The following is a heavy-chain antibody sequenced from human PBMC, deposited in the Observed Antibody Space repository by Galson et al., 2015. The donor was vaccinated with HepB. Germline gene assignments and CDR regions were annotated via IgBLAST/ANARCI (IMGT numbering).Heavy chain of an antibody. Sequence: ETLSLTCAAYGGSLYYWSWIRQPPGKGLEWIGEIHPTGITHYNPSLASRVTMSLDTSENQFSLKLSSVTAADTAVYFCARGQDHAKAGYWGQGALVTVSS. CDR2: IHPTGIT. CDR1: GGSLYY. D-gene: IGHD6-19*01. CDR3: ARGQDHAKAGY. J-gene: IGHJ4*02. V-gene: IGHV4-34*01.